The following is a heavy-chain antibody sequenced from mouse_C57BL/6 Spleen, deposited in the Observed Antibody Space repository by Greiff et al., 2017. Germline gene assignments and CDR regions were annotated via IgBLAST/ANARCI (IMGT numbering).Heavy chain of an antibody. D-gene: IGHD2-3*01. V-gene: IGHV5-9-1*02. J-gene: IGHJ3*01. CDR2: ISSGGDYI. CDR1: GFTFSSYA. Sequence: EVKLMESGEGLVKPGGSLKLSCAASGFTFSSYAMSWVRQTPEKRLEWVAYISSGGDYIYYADTVKGRFTISRDNARNTLYLQMSSLKSEDTAMYYCTRVDGYYTFAYWGQGTLVTVSA. CDR3: TRVDGYYTFAY.